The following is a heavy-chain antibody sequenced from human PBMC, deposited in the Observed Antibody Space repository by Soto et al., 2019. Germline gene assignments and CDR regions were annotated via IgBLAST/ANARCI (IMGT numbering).Heavy chain of an antibody. V-gene: IGHV4-59*02. Sequence: SETLSLTCAFSVGSVISYYWSWMRQPPGKGLEWIGYIYYSGSTNYNPSLKSRVTISVDTSKNQFSLKLSSVTAADTAVYYCARSPPPANWFDPWGQGTLVTVSS. CDR3: ARSPPPANWFDP. CDR2: IYYSGST. CDR1: VGSVISYY. J-gene: IGHJ5*02.